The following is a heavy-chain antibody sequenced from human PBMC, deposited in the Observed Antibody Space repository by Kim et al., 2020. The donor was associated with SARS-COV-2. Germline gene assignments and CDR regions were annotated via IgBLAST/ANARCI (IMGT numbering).Heavy chain of an antibody. CDR2: IYYSGST. CDR3: ARHLYGSGSYAFDP. Sequence: SETLSLTCTVSGGSISSYYWSWIRQPPGKGLEWIGYIYYSGSTNYNPSLKSRVTISVDTSKNQFSLKLSSVTAADTAVYYCARHLYGSGSYAFDPWGQGTLVTVSS. V-gene: IGHV4-59*08. CDR1: GGSISSYY. J-gene: IGHJ5*02. D-gene: IGHD3-10*01.